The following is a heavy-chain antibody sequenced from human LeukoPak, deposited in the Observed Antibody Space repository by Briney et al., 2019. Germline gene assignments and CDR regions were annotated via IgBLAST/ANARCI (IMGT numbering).Heavy chain of an antibody. CDR2: INHSGST. CDR3: ARRNMYSSGWYSHFDY. Sequence: SETLSLTCAVYGGSFSGYYWSWIRQPPGKGLEWIGEINHSGSTNYNPSLKSRVTISVDTSKNQFSLKLSSVTAADTAVYYCARRNMYSSGWYSHFDYWGQGTLVTVSS. CDR1: GGSFSGYY. J-gene: IGHJ4*02. D-gene: IGHD6-19*01. V-gene: IGHV4-34*01.